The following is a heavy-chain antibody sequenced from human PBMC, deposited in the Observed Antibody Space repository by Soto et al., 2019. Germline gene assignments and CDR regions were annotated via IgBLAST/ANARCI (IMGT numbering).Heavy chain of an antibody. V-gene: IGHV3-9*01. Sequence: EVRLVESGGGLVQPGRSLRLSCVASGFTFNDYAMHWVRQVPGKGLEWVSSISWNSGSRGYVDSVKGRFTISRDNAANSLSLQMSSLRPEDTALYYCAKEWGWCGEGRWALDIWGQGTMVTVSS. D-gene: IGHD2-8*01. J-gene: IGHJ3*02. CDR3: AKEWGWCGEGRWALDI. CDR1: GFTFNDYA. CDR2: ISWNSGSR.